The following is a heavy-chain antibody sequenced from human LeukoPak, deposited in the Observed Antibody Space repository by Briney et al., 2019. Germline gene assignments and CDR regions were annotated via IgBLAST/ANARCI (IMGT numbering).Heavy chain of an antibody. Sequence: SETLSLTCTVSGGSISSYYWSWIRQPPGKGLGWIGYIYYSGSTNYNPSLKSRVTISVDTSKNQFSLKLSSVTAADTAVYYCARSGSSGYDYYYFDYWGQGTLVTVSS. J-gene: IGHJ4*02. CDR2: IYYSGST. V-gene: IGHV4-59*01. D-gene: IGHD5-12*01. CDR3: ARSGSSGYDYYYFDY. CDR1: GGSISSYY.